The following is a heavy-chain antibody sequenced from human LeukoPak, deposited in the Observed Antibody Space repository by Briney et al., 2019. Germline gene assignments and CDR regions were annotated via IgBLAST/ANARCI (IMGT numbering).Heavy chain of an antibody. J-gene: IGHJ6*02. V-gene: IGHV3-66*01. D-gene: IGHD1-26*01. Sequence: GGSLRLSCAASGFTVSSNYMSWVRQAPGKGLEWVSDIYSGGSTYYADSVKGRFTISRDNSKNTLYLQMNSLRAEDTAVYYCAKFPVGATTREYYYYYYGMDVWGQGTTVTVSS. CDR1: GFTVSSNY. CDR3: AKFPVGATTREYYYYYYGMDV. CDR2: IYSGGST.